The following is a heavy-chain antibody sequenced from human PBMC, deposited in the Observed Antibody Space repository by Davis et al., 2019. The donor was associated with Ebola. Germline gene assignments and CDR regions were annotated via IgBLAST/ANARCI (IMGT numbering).Heavy chain of an antibody. CDR1: GYTFTSYY. J-gene: IGHJ6*02. D-gene: IGHD3-22*01. Sequence: ASVKVSCKASGYTFTSYYMHWVRQAPGQGLKWMGIINPSGGSTSYAQKFQGWVTMTRDTSISTAYMELSRLRSDDTAVYYCAREGPRFDSSGYYYGMDVWGQGTTVTVSS. V-gene: IGHV1-46*01. CDR2: INPSGGST. CDR3: AREGPRFDSSGYYYGMDV.